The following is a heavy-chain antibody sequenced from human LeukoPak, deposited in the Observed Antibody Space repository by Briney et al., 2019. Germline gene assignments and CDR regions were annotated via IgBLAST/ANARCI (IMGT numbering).Heavy chain of an antibody. J-gene: IGHJ4*02. CDR1: GFTFSDYY. CDR3: ARWRGVTTPRDDFDY. D-gene: IGHD1/OR15-1a*01. Sequence: GGSLRLSXAASGFTFSDYYMSWICQAPGKGLEWVSYISNTGSTIYYADSVKGRFTISRDNAKNSLYLQMNSLRAEDTAVYYCARWRGVTTPRDDFDYWGQGTLVTVSS. V-gene: IGHV3-11*04. CDR2: ISNTGSTI.